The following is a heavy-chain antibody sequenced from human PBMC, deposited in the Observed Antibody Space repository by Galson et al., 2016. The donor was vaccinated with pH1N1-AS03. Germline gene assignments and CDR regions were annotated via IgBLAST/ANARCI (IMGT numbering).Heavy chain of an antibody. CDR2: INQDGSVK. J-gene: IGHJ4*02. Sequence: SLRLSCAGSGFTFSGYWMSWVRQAPGKGLEWVANINQDGSVKYYVDSAKGRFTISRDNAKNSLYLQMNSLSAEDTAVYYCSRYQEWGPGTLVTVSS. V-gene: IGHV3-7*03. CDR1: GFTFSGYW. CDR3: SRYQE.